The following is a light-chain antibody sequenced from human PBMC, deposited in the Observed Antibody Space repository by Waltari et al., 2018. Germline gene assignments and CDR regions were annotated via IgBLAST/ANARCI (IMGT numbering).Light chain of an antibody. V-gene: IGLV2-11*01. CDR1: GSDVVDFNS. CDR3: CSYAGIWV. Sequence: QSALTQPRSASGSPGQSVTISCAGAGSDVVDFNSVSWYQQHPGQAPKPIIFDVFKRPSGVPDRFSGSKSGTSASLTVSGLQAEDEADYYCCSYAGIWVFGGGTKLTVL. CDR2: DVF. J-gene: IGLJ3*02.